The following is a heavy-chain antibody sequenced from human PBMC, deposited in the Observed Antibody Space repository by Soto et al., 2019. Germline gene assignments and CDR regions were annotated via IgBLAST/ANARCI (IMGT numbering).Heavy chain of an antibody. D-gene: IGHD3-22*01. Sequence: QLQLQESGPGLVKPSETLSLTCTVSGGSISSYYWSWIRQPPGKGLEWIGYIYFSGSTNYNPSLKSRVTISVDTSKNQFSLKLSSVTAADTAVYYCARAPNYYFDSSGHFDGMDVWGQGTTVTVSS. CDR1: GGSISSYY. CDR2: IYFSGST. CDR3: ARAPNYYFDSSGHFDGMDV. V-gene: IGHV4-59*01. J-gene: IGHJ6*02.